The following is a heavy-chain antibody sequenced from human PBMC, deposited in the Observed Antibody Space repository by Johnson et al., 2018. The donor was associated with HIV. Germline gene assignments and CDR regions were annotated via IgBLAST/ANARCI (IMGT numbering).Heavy chain of an antibody. Sequence: VQLVESGGGLVQPGRSLRLSCAASGFTFDDYAMHWVRQAPGKGLEWVSGISWNSGSIGYADSVKGRFTISRDYSKNTLYLQMNSLRTYDTAVYYCARPPLERIISGSYGAFDLWGQGTMVTVSS. J-gene: IGHJ3*01. CDR2: ISWNSGSI. D-gene: IGHD1-26*01. V-gene: IGHV3-9*01. CDR1: GFTFDDYA. CDR3: ARPPLERIISGSYGAFDL.